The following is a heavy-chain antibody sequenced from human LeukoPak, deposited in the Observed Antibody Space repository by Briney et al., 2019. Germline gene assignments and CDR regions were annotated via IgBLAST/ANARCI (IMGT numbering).Heavy chain of an antibody. CDR3: ARDLGRWLQLGDAFDI. CDR2: IYHSGST. J-gene: IGHJ3*02. D-gene: IGHD5-24*01. CDR1: GYSISSAYY. V-gene: IGHV4-38-2*02. Sequence: SETLSLTCTVSGYSISSAYYWGWIRQPPGKGLEWIGNIYHSGSTNYNASLKRRVTISVDTSKNQFSLKLSSVTAADTAVYYCARDLGRWLQLGDAFDIWGQGTMVTVSS.